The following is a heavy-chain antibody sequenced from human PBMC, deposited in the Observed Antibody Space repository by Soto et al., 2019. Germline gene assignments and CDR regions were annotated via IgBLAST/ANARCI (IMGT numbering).Heavy chain of an antibody. J-gene: IGHJ3*02. Sequence: RSETLSLTFTVSGGSISSSIYYWGWIRQPPGKGLEWIGSIYYSGSTYYNPSLKSRVTISVDTSKNQFSLKLSSVTAEDAAVYYFSSGGHYDFWSGYYTRDGEAFDISGQGKMVAVSS. V-gene: IGHV4-39*01. CDR2: IYYSGST. CDR1: GGSISSSIYY. D-gene: IGHD3-3*01. CDR3: SSGGHYDFWSGYYTRDGEAFDI.